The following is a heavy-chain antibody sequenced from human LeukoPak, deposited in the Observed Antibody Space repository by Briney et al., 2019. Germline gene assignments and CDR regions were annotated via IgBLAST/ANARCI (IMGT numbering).Heavy chain of an antibody. CDR3: AREFEEDEVVGWLDP. J-gene: IGHJ5*02. Sequence: SETLSLTCTVSGGSISSYYWSWIRQPPGKGLEWIGYIYYSGSTNYNPSLKSRVTISVDTSKNQFSLKLSSVTAADTAVYYCAREFEEDEVVGWLDPWGQGTLVTVSS. D-gene: IGHD2-2*01. CDR1: GGSISSYY. CDR2: IYYSGST. V-gene: IGHV4-59*01.